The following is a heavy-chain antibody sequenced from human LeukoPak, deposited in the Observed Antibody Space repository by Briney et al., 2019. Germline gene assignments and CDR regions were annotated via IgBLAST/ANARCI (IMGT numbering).Heavy chain of an antibody. J-gene: IGHJ6*02. CDR3: ARDLVLVAATRTGHYYYGLDV. V-gene: IGHV4-59*01. CDR1: GGSISSYY. Sequence: SETLSLTCTVSGGSISSYYWSWIRQPPGKGLEWIGYIYYGGSTNYNPSLKSRVTISVDTSKNQFSLKLSSVTAADTAVYYCARDLVLVAATRTGHYYYGLDVWGQGTTVTVSS. CDR2: IYYGGST. D-gene: IGHD2-15*01.